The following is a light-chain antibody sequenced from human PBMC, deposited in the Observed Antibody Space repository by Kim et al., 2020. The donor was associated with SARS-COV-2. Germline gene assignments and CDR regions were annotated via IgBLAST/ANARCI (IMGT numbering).Light chain of an antibody. V-gene: IGKV1-39*01. CDR2: GAS. J-gene: IGKJ5*01. CDR1: QSISNY. Sequence: ASVGNRVTITCRARQSISNYLNWYRQKPGKAPELLISGASNLHSGVPSGFSGSGSGTDFTLAISSLQPGVFATYYCQQSYRSPITFGQGTRLEIK. CDR3: QQSYRSPIT.